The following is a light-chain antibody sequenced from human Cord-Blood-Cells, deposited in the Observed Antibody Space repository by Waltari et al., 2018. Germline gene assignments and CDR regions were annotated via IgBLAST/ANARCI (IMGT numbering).Light chain of an antibody. CDR2: AAS. CDR1: QSISSY. CDR3: QQSYRTTWT. J-gene: IGKJ1*01. V-gene: IGKV1-39*01. Sequence: DIQMTHSPSSLSASVGDRVTITCRASQSISSYLNWDQQKPGKAPKLLIYAASSLQSGVPSRFSGSGSGTDFTLTISSPQPEDLATYYCQQSYRTTWTFGQGTKVKIK.